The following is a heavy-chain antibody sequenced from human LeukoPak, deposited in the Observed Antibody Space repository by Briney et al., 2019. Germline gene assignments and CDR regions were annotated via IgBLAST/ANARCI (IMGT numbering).Heavy chain of an antibody. CDR2: VYYSGST. CDR1: GGSLNNSTYY. V-gene: IGHV4-39*07. J-gene: IGHJ2*01. D-gene: IGHD3-10*01. Sequence: SETLSLTCTVSGGSLNNSTYYWGWIRQPPGKGLEWIGSVYYSGSTYYNPSLKNRVTISLDTSKNRFSLKLRSVTAADTAVYYCARDVLSGTRTSLWYFDLWGRGTLVAASS. CDR3: ARDVLSGTRTSLWYFDL.